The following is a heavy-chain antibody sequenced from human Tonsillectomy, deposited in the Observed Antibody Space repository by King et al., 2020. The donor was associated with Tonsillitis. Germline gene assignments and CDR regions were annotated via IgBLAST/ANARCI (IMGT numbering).Heavy chain of an antibody. CDR2: ISGSGGST. D-gene: IGHD3-10*01. CDR3: AKSNSLIYYHALLDWFDP. J-gene: IGHJ5*02. CDR1: GFTFSSYA. V-gene: IGHV3-23*04. Sequence: VQLVESGGGLVQPGGSLRLSCAASGFTFSSYAMSWVRQAPGKGLEWVSTISGSGGSTYYADSVKGRFSISRDNSKNTLYLQMNSLRAEDTAVYYCAKSNSLIYYHALLDWFDPWGQGTLVTVSS.